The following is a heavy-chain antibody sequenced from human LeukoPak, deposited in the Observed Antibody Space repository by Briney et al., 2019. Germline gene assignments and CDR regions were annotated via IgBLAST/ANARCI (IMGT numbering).Heavy chain of an antibody. CDR1: GGSFSGYY. Sequence: PSETLSLTCAVYGGSFSGYYWSWIRQPPGKGLEWIGEINHSGSTNYNPSLKSRVTISVDTSKNQFSLKLSSVTAAGTAVYYCARLYSSGWYPQSYYYGMDVWGQGTTVTVSS. J-gene: IGHJ6*02. CDR3: ARLYSSGWYPQSYYYGMDV. D-gene: IGHD6-19*01. V-gene: IGHV4-34*01. CDR2: INHSGST.